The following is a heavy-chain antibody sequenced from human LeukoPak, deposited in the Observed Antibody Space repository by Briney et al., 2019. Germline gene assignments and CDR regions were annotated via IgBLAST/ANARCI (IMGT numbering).Heavy chain of an antibody. Sequence: PGRSLRLSCAASGFTFSSYAMHWVRQAPGKGLEWVSYISSSSSTIYYADSVKGRFTISRDNAKNSLYLQMNSLRAEDTAVYYCARDDIWSGYRPFDYWGQGTLVTVSS. V-gene: IGHV3-48*01. CDR2: ISSSSSTI. J-gene: IGHJ4*02. D-gene: IGHD3-3*01. CDR1: GFTFSSYA. CDR3: ARDDIWSGYRPFDY.